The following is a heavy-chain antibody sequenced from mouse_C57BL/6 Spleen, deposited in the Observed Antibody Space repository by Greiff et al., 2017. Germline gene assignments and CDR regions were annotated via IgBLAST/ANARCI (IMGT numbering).Heavy chain of an antibody. CDR2: IWTGGGT. CDR1: GFSFTSYA. D-gene: IGHD1-1*01. J-gene: IGHJ4*01. CDR3: ARTVRNAMDY. Sequence: VKVVESGPGLVAPSPCLSITCTVSGFSFTSYAISWVRQPPGKGLEWLGVIWTGGGTNYNSAHKSRLSISKDNAKSQVFLIMIRLQTVDTARYYCARTVRNAMDYWGQGTSVTVSS. V-gene: IGHV2-9-1*01.